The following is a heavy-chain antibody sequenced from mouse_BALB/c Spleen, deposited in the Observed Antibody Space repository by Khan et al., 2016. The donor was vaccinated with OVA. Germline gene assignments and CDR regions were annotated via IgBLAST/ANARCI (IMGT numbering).Heavy chain of an antibody. CDR2: IGPGSGST. Sequence: DLVKPGASVKLSCKASGYTFTSYWINWIKQRPGQGLEWIGRIGPGSGSTSYNEMFTGKATLTVDITSSTAYIQLSTLSSEDSAVYFCARSHYYGSSVYAMDYWGQGTSVTVSS. V-gene: IGHV1S41*01. J-gene: IGHJ4*01. CDR3: ARSHYYGSSVYAMDY. CDR1: GYTFTSYW. D-gene: IGHD1-1*01.